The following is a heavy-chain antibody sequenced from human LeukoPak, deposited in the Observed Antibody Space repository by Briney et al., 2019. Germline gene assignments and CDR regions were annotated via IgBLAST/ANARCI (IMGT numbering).Heavy chain of an antibody. D-gene: IGHD1-26*01. V-gene: IGHV4-34*01. J-gene: IGHJ3*02. Sequence: PSETLSLTCAVYGGSFSGYYWSWIRQPPGKGLEWIGEINHSGSTNYNPSLKSRVTISVDTSKNQFSLKLSSVTAADTAVYYCARPVGATVFDIWGHGTMVTVSS. CDR2: INHSGST. CDR3: ARPVGATVFDI. CDR1: GGSFSGYY.